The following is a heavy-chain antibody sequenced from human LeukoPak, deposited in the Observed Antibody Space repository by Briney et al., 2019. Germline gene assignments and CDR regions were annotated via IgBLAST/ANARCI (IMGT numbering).Heavy chain of an antibody. CDR2: ISGSGGST. V-gene: IGHV3-23*01. J-gene: IGHJ3*02. D-gene: IGHD2-15*01. Sequence: GGSLRLSCAASGFTFSSYAMSWVRQAPGKGLEWVSAISGSGGSTYYADSVKGRFTISRDNSKNTLYLQMNSLRAEDTAVYYCAKVRVRTYCSGGSCYDAFDIWGQGTMVTVSS. CDR3: AKVRVRTYCSGGSCYDAFDI. CDR1: GFTFSSYA.